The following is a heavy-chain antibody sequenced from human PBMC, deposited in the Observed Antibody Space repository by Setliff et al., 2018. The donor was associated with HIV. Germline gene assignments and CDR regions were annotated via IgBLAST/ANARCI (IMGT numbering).Heavy chain of an antibody. D-gene: IGHD3-10*01. J-gene: IGHJ2*01. V-gene: IGHV1-69*13. CDR2: IIPIFGST. Sequence: ASVKVSCKASGGTFSNYAISWVRQAPGQGLEWMGGIIPIFGSTKYAQKFQDRVIITADESTHTADMELSSLRSEDTAVYYCARDDHYYDSGSFYSYWYFNLWGRGTLVTSPQ. CDR1: GGTFSNYA. CDR3: ARDDHYYDSGSFYSYWYFNL.